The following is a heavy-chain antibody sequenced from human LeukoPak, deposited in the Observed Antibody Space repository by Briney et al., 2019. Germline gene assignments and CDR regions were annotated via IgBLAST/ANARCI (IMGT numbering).Heavy chain of an antibody. V-gene: IGHV4-59*01. CDR3: ARVTPLYYYYYYMDV. J-gene: IGHJ6*03. CDR2: IYYSGST. Sequence: SETLSLTCTVSGGSISSYYWSWIRQPPGEGLEWIGYIYYSGSTNYNPSLKSRVTISVDTSKNQFSLKLSSVTAADTAVYYCARVTPLYYYYYYMDVWGKGTTVTVSS. CDR1: GGSISSYY.